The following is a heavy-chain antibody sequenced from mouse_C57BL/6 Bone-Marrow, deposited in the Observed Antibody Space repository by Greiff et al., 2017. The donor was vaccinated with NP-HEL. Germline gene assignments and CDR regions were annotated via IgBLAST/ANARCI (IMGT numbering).Heavy chain of an antibody. D-gene: IGHD2-5*01. J-gene: IGHJ2*01. CDR2: INSDGGSP. CDR1: EYEFPSHD. CDR3: ASEGAYSNNYFDY. V-gene: IGHV5-2*01. Sequence: EVQLQESGGGLVQPGESLKLSCESNEYEFPSHDMSWVRKTPEKRLELVAAINSDGGSPYYPDTMERRFILSRDNTKKTLYLQMSSLRTEDTALYYCASEGAYSNNYFDYWGKGTTLTVSS.